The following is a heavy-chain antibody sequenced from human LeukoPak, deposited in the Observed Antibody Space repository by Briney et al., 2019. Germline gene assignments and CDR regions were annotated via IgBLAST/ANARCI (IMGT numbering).Heavy chain of an antibody. CDR2: IHYTGST. J-gene: IGHJ5*02. D-gene: IGHD3-10*01. CDR3: ARGGYYGSGNDFRFDP. Sequence: SETLSLTCTVSGGSINSYYWSWIRQPPGKGLECIGYIHYTGSTNYNPSLKSRVTISVDTSKSQFSLKLSSVSAADTAIYYCARGGYYGSGNDFRFDPWGQGTLVTVSS. CDR1: GGSINSYY. V-gene: IGHV4-59*01.